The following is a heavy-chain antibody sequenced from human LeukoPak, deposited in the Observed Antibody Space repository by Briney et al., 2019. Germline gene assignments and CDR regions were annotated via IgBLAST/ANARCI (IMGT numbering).Heavy chain of an antibody. D-gene: IGHD3-3*01. V-gene: IGHV3-15*01. J-gene: IGHJ4*02. CDR2: IKSKTDGGTT. CDR3: TRGGTYYDFWSGYYPCHY. Sequence: GGSLRLSCAASGFTFNNAWMSWVRQAPGKGLEWVGRIKSKTDGGTTDYGAPVKGRFTISRDDSKNTLYLQMNSLKTEDTAVYYCTRGGTYYDFWSGYYPCHYWGQGTLVTVSS. CDR1: GFTFNNAW.